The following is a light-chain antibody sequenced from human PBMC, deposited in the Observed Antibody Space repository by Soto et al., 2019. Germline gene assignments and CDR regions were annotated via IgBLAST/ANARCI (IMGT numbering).Light chain of an antibody. CDR1: NIGSKS. V-gene: IGLV3-21*04. CDR2: YDS. Sequence: SYELTQPPSVSVAPGKTARITCGGKNIGSKSVHWYQQKPGQAPVLVIYYDSDRPSGIPERFSGSNSGNTATLTISRVEAGDEADYYCQVWDSSSDQVFGGGTKLTVL. J-gene: IGLJ3*02. CDR3: QVWDSSSDQV.